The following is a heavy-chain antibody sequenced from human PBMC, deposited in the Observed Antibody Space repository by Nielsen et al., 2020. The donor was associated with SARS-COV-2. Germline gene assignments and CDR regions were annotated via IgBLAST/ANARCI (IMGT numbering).Heavy chain of an antibody. Sequence: SETLSLTCTVSGGSISRYYWSWIRQPPGKGLEWIGYIYYSGSTNYNPSLKSRVTISVDTSKNQFSLKLSSVTAADTAVYYCARGGIVGAAAWLDAFDIWGQGTMVTVSS. D-gene: IGHD1-26*01. V-gene: IGHV4-59*01. CDR1: GGSISRYY. CDR3: ARGGIVGAAAWLDAFDI. CDR2: IYYSGST. J-gene: IGHJ3*02.